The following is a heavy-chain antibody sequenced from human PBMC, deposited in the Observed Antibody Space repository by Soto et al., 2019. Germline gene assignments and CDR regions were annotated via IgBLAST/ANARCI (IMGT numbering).Heavy chain of an antibody. CDR2: IIPIFGTA. Sequence: QVQLVQSGAEVKKPGSSVKVSCKASGGTFSSYAISWVRQAPGQGLEWMGGIIPIFGTANYAQKFQGRVTITADESTSTAYMELSSLRSEDTAVYYCARERKTYYYDSSGYYYLNYWGQGTLVTVSS. J-gene: IGHJ4*02. V-gene: IGHV1-69*01. D-gene: IGHD3-22*01. CDR3: ARERKTYYYDSSGYYYLNY. CDR1: GGTFSSYA.